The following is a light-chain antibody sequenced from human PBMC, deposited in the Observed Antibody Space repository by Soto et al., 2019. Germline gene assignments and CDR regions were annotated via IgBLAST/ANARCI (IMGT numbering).Light chain of an antibody. CDR2: DVS. Sequence: ALTPPASVSGSPGQSITISCTGTSSDVGGYNYVSWYQQHPGKAPKLMICDVSDRPSGVSNRFSGSKSGNTASLTISGLQAEDEADYYCSSYTSSGAGVFGTGTKVTVL. V-gene: IGLV2-14*01. CDR1: SSDVGGYNY. J-gene: IGLJ1*01. CDR3: SSYTSSGAGV.